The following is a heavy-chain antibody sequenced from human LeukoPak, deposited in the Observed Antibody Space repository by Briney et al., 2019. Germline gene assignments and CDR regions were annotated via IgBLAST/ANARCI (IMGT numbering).Heavy chain of an antibody. CDR2: ISGGGGST. J-gene: IGHJ4*02. D-gene: IGHD3-22*01. V-gene: IGHV3-23*01. CDR1: GFTFNNYA. CDR3: AFHSSGYYYAMDY. Sequence: GGSLRLSCAASGFTFNNYAMSWVRQAPGKGLEWVSAISGGGGSTYYADSVKGRFTISRDNSKNTLYLQMDSLRAEDTALYYCAFHSSGYYYAMDYWGQGTLVTVSS.